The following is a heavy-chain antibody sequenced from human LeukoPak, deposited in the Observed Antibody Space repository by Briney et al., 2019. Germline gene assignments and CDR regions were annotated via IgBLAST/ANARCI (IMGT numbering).Heavy chain of an antibody. V-gene: IGHV3-30*04. J-gene: IGHJ4*02. CDR2: ISYDGSNK. CDR1: GFTFSSYA. D-gene: IGHD6-13*01. CDR3: ARGWAAAGHFDY. Sequence: GRSLRLSCAASGFTFSSYAMHWVRQAPGKGLEWVAAISYDGSNKYYADSVKGRFTISRDNSKNTLYLQMNSLRAEDTAVYYCARGWAAAGHFDYWGQGTLVTVSS.